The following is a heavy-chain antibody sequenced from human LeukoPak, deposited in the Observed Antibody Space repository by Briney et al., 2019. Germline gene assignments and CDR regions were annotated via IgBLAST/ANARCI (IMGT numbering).Heavy chain of an antibody. CDR2: IWFDGIKK. J-gene: IGHJ3*01. V-gene: IGHV3-33*01. CDR3: ARDLEDSSPFGAFDL. Sequence: GRSLRLSCAASGFTFSSYGMHWVGQATGKGPEWVAAIWFDGIKKYYGDSVKGRFTISRDNSKNTLYLQMNSLRAEDTAVYYCARDLEDSSPFGAFDLWGQGTMVTVSS. D-gene: IGHD3-22*01. CDR1: GFTFSSYG.